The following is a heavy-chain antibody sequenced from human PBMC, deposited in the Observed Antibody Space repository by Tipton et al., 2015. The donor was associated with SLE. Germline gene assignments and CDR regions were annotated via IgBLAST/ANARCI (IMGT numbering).Heavy chain of an antibody. Sequence: SLRLSCTTSGFTFVTYWMTWVRQAPGKGLEWVANIKEDGSEMYYVDSVKGRFTVSRDNAKNSLYLEMNSLRAEDTAVYYCAKDWIRYRGAFDIWGQGTMVTVSS. D-gene: IGHD3-10*01. CDR1: GFTFVTYW. CDR2: IKEDGSEM. V-gene: IGHV3-7*01. CDR3: AKDWIRYRGAFDI. J-gene: IGHJ3*02.